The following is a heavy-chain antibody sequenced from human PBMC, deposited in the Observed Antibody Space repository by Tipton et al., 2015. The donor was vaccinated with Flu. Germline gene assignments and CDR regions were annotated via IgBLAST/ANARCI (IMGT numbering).Heavy chain of an antibody. CDR1: GFAFSSYA. CDR3: AKASLTTQIYDAFDI. J-gene: IGHJ3*02. D-gene: IGHD4-11*01. Sequence: SLRLSCAASGFAFSSYALSWVRQAPGKGLEWVTAINWGGGDTYYADSVKGRFTISRDNSKNTLYLEINRLRAEDTAIYFCAKASLTTQIYDAFDIWGHGTMVTVSS. V-gene: IGHV3-23*01. CDR2: INWGGGDT.